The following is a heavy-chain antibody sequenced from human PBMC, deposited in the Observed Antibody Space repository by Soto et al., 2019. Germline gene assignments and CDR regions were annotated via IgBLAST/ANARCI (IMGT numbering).Heavy chain of an antibody. CDR3: ARAFSLEWLLPDYFDY. V-gene: IGHV4-59*01. Sequence: QVQLQESGPGLVKPSETLSLTCTVSGGSISSYYWSWIRQPPGKGLEWIGYIYYSGSTNYNPSLKSRVTISVDTSKNQFSLKLSSVTAADTAVYYCARAFSLEWLLPDYFDYWGQGTLVTVSS. CDR2: IYYSGST. D-gene: IGHD3-3*01. J-gene: IGHJ4*02. CDR1: GGSISSYY.